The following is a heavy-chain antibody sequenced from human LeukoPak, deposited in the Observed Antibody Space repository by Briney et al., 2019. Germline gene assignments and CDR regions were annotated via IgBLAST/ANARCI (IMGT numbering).Heavy chain of an antibody. J-gene: IGHJ4*02. D-gene: IGHD5-18*01. CDR3: ARDPVDTAMSPFDY. CDR1: GGSISSSGYY. V-gene: IGHV4-39*07. Sequence: SETLSLTCTVSGGSISSSGYYWGWIRQPPGKGLEWIGSIYYSGSTYYDPSLKSRVTISVDTSKNQFSLKLSSVTAADTAVYYCARDPVDTAMSPFDYWGQGTLVTVSS. CDR2: IYYSGST.